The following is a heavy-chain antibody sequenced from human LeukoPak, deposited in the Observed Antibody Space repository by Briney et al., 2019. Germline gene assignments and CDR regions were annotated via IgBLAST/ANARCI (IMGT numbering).Heavy chain of an antibody. CDR2: ICGSCGST. CDR1: GFTFDNYA. V-gene: IGHV3-23*01. CDR3: AKGRWEVNLSDAFDI. Sequence: PGGSLRLSCAASGFTFDNYAMSWVRQAPGKGPEWVSGICGSCGSTYYADSVKGRFTISRDNSKNTLYLQMNSLRAEDTAVYYCAKGRWEVNLSDAFDIWGQGTLVTVSS. J-gene: IGHJ3*02. D-gene: IGHD1-26*01.